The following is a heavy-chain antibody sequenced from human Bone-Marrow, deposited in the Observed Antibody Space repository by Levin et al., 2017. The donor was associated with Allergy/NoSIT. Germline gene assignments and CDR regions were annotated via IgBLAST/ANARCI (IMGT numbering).Heavy chain of an antibody. CDR1: GFSFSFYW. CDR2: INNDGSST. Sequence: GESLKISCAASGFSFSFYWMHWVRQAPGKGLVWFSRINNDGSSTTYADSGKGRFTISRDNAKNTLYLQMNSLRAEDKSVYYCVRVGSRSSDNYYHNFDFWGQGTLVTVSS. D-gene: IGHD1-1*01. J-gene: IGHJ4*02. CDR3: VRVGSRSSDNYYHNFDF. V-gene: IGHV3-74*01.